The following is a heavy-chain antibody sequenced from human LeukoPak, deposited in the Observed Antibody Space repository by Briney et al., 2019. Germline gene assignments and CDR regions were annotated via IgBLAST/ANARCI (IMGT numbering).Heavy chain of an antibody. J-gene: IGHJ6*02. CDR1: GGSFSGYY. V-gene: IGHV4-34*01. D-gene: IGHD3-10*01. CDR2: INHSGST. Sequence: PSETLSLTCAVYGGSFSGYYWSWIRQPPGKGLEWIGEINHSGSTNYNPSLKSRVTISVDTSKNQFSLKLGSVTAADTAVYYCARGKYYGSGSSKRYYYYGMDVWGQGTTVTVSS. CDR3: ARGKYYGSGSSKRYYYYGMDV.